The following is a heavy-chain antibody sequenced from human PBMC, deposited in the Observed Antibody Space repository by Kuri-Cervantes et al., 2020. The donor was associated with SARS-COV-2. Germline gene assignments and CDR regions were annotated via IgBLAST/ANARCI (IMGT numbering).Heavy chain of an antibody. CDR3: AREGDYGW. Sequence: GGSLRLSCAASGFTVSSNEMSWVRQAPGKGLEWVSVIYRGGSTYYADSVKGRFTISRDNSKNTVYLQMDSLRPDDTAMYFCAREGDYGWWGRGTLVTVSS. CDR2: IYRGGST. D-gene: IGHD4-17*01. CDR1: GFTVSSNE. J-gene: IGHJ4*02. V-gene: IGHV3-66*02.